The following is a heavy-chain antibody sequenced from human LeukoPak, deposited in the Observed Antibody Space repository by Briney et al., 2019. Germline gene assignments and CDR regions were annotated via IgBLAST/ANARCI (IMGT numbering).Heavy chain of an antibody. Sequence: GESLKISCKGSGYSFTSYWIGWVRQMPGKGLDWMGIIYPGDSDTRYSPSFQGQFSISADKSISTAYLQWSSLKASDTAMYYCARVYCGGDGYPQYNWFDPWGQGTLVTVSS. CDR3: ARVYCGGDGYPQYNWFDP. D-gene: IGHD2-21*02. V-gene: IGHV5-51*01. J-gene: IGHJ5*02. CDR2: IYPGDSDT. CDR1: GYSFTSYW.